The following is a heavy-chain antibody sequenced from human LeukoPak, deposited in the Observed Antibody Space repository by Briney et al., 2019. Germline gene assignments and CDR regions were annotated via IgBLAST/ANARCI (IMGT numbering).Heavy chain of an antibody. V-gene: IGHV3-74*03. CDR2: IYSDGSST. J-gene: IGHJ5*02. D-gene: IGHD2-2*01. CDR3: ARDLVGYCSSTSCYPNWFDP. Sequence: GGSLRLSCAASGFTFSTYWIHWVRQAPGKGLVWVSRIYSDGSSTTYADSVKGRFTISRDNAENTVYLQMDSLRAEDTAVYYCARDLVGYCSSTSCYPNWFDPWGQGTLVTVSS. CDR1: GFTFSTYW.